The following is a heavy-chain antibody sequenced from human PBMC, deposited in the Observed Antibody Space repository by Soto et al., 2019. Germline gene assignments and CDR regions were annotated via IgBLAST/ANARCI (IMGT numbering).Heavy chain of an antibody. CDR1: GYTFTSFY. CDR2: INPSGGST. CDR3: PRPGRAVAAAFDI. Sequence: QVQLVQSGAEVKKPGASVKVSCKASGYTFTSFYMHWVRQAPGQGLEWMGIINPSGGSTSYAQKFQGRVTRTATTSTSTVYMGRSSLRSEDTAVYYCPRPGRAVAAAFDIWGQGTMVTESS. D-gene: IGHD6-19*01. J-gene: IGHJ3*02. V-gene: IGHV1-46*01.